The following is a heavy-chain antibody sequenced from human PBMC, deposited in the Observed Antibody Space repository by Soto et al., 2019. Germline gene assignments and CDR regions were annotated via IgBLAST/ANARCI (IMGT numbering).Heavy chain of an antibody. CDR3: ARDGRIAAAGTRPLLDL. CDR2: ISAYNGNT. Sequence: ASVKVSFKASGYTFTSYGISWVRQAPGQGLEWMGWISAYNGNTNYAQKLQGRVTMTTDTSTSTAYMELRSLRSDDTAVYYCARDGRIAAAGTRPLLDLWGQRSLVTISS. J-gene: IGHJ5*02. V-gene: IGHV1-18*01. D-gene: IGHD6-13*01. CDR1: GYTFTSYG.